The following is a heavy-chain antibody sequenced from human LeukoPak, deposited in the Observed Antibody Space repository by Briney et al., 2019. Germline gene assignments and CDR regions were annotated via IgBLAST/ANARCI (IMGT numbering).Heavy chain of an antibody. Sequence: GGSLRLSCAASGFTFDDYAMHWVRQAPGKGLEWVSGISWNSFSIGYADSVKGRFTISRDNAKNSLYLQMNSLRAEDTALYYCARNFGGGDSSGPYYWGQGTLVTVSS. J-gene: IGHJ4*02. CDR2: ISWNSFSI. CDR1: GFTFDDYA. CDR3: ARNFGGGDSSGPYY. V-gene: IGHV3-9*01. D-gene: IGHD3-22*01.